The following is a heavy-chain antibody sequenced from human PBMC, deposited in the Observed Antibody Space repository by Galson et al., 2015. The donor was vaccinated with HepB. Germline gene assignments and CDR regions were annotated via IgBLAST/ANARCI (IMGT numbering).Heavy chain of an antibody. CDR2: INPSGGTT. J-gene: IGHJ2*01. D-gene: IGHD6-13*01. CDR3: AVPVGAAASDWYFDL. V-gene: IGHV1-46*01. CDR1: GYTFTSYY. Sequence: SVKVSCKASGYTFTSYYMHWVRQAPGQGLEWMGIINPSGGTTTYAQKFQDRVTMTRDTSTSTVYMELSSLRSEDTAVYYCAVPVGAAASDWYFDLWGRGTLVTVSS.